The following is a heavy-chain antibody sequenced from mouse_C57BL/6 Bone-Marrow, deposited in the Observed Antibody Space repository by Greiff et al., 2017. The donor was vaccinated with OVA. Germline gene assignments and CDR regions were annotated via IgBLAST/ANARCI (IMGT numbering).Heavy chain of an antibody. CDR3: ARSRYYGSNAMDY. J-gene: IGHJ4*01. CDR2: INPYNGGT. V-gene: IGHV1-19*01. D-gene: IGHD1-1*01. CDR1: GYTFTDYY. Sequence: VQLKQSGPVLVKPGASVKMSCKASGYTFTDYYMNWVKQSHGKSLEWIGVINPYNGGTSYNQKFKGKATLTVDKSSSTAYMELNSLTSEDSAVYYCARSRYYGSNAMDYWGQGTSVTVSS.